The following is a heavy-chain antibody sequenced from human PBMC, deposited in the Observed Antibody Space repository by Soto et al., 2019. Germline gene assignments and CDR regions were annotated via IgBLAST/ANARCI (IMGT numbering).Heavy chain of an antibody. Sequence: PGGSLRLSCAASVFTFSNYAISWVRQAPGKGLEWVSAISTSGGSTYYADSVEGRFTISRDNSKNTLSLQLNSLRAEDTAVYYCAKDVKSYYDASAYYPPHWGQGTLVTVSS. CDR2: ISTSGGST. J-gene: IGHJ4*02. CDR1: VFTFSNYA. D-gene: IGHD3-22*01. CDR3: AKDVKSYYDASAYYPPH. V-gene: IGHV3-23*01.